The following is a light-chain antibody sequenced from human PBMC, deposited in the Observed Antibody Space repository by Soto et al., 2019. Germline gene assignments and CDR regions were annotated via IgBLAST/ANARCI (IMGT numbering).Light chain of an antibody. J-gene: IGKJ2*01. CDR1: QTIFKSY. CDR3: QQYGSSYT. V-gene: IGKV3-20*01. CDR2: GAS. Sequence: ENVLTQSPSTLSLSPGDTATLSCRASQTIFKSYLACYQQKPRQAPRLLIYGASSRGTGLPDRFSGGGSGKDFTLTITRLAPEDFAVYYCQQYGSSYTFGQGTKLEMK.